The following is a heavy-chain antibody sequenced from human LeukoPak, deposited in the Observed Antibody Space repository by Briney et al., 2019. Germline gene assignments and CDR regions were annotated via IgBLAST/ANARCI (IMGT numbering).Heavy chain of an antibody. V-gene: IGHV3-30-3*01. CDR2: ISYDGSNK. CDR3: ARETSSGCIDY. D-gene: IGHD6-19*01. J-gene: IGHJ4*02. Sequence: PXKGLEWVAVISYDGSNKYYADSVKGRFTISRDNGKNTRYLQMNSLRAEDTAVYYCARETSSGCIDYWGQGTLVTVSS.